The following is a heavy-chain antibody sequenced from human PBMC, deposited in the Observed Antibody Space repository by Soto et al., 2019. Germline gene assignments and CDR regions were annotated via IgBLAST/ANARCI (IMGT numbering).Heavy chain of an antibody. V-gene: IGHV4-30-4*01. Sequence: SETLSLTCTVSGGSISSGDYYWSWIRQPPGKGLEWIGYIYYSGSTYYNPSLKSRVTISVDTSKNQFSLKLSSVTAADTAVYYCARGRSPTVSRGYFDYWGQGTLVTVSS. CDR2: IYYSGST. CDR3: ARGRSPTVSRGYFDY. J-gene: IGHJ4*02. D-gene: IGHD2-15*01. CDR1: GGSISSGDYY.